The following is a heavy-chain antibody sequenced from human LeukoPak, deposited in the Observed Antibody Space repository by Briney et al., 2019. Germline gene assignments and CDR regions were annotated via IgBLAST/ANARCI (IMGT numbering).Heavy chain of an antibody. CDR1: GLTFTNYG. CDR2: INSDGRST. Sequence: PGGSLRLSCVASGLTFTNYGMMWVRQAPGKGLVWVSYINSDGRSTTYADSVKGRFTISRDNAKNTLYLQMNSLRAEDTAMYYCARSYNGMSCWGQGTLVIVSS. J-gene: IGHJ4*02. CDR3: ARSYNGMSC. V-gene: IGHV3-74*01. D-gene: IGHD1-26*01.